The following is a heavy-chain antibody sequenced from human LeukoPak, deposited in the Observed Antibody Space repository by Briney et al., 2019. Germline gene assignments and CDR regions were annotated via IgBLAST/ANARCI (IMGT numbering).Heavy chain of an antibody. CDR1: GFTFSSYA. Sequence: PGGSLRLSCAASGFTFSSYAMSWVRQAPGKGLEWVSAISGSGGSTYYADSVKGRFTISRDNSKNTLYLQMNSLRAEDPAVYYCAKDFMVRGVIRPDYWGQGTLVTVSS. CDR3: AKDFMVRGVIRPDY. V-gene: IGHV3-23*01. J-gene: IGHJ4*02. D-gene: IGHD3-10*01. CDR2: ISGSGGST.